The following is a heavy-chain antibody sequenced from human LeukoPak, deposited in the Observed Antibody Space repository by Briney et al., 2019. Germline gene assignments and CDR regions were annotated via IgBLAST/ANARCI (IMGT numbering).Heavy chain of an antibody. CDR1: GDNFGTYI. D-gene: IGHD2-15*01. J-gene: IGHJ4*02. CDR3: AKQGAPRSGGDYYSY. Sequence: ASVKVSCKASGDNFGTYILSWFRQAPGQGLEWMGRIIPILNTIDYAQKFQGRVTVTADKSTNTAYLELSSLKSEDTAMYYCAKQGAPRSGGDYYSYWGQGTLVIVSS. CDR2: IIPILNTI. V-gene: IGHV1-69*08.